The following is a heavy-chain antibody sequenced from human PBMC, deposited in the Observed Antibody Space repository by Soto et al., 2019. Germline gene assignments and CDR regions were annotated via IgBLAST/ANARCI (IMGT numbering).Heavy chain of an antibody. D-gene: IGHD5-12*01. V-gene: IGHV1-3*01. Sequence: ASVKVSCKASGYTFTSYAMHWVRQAPGQRLEWMGWINAGNGNTKYSQKFQGRVTITRDTSASTAYMELSSLRSEDTAVYYCATPSHPIGYSGYDSLYYYYGMDGWGQGTTVTVSS. J-gene: IGHJ6*02. CDR3: ATPSHPIGYSGYDSLYYYYGMDG. CDR1: GYTFTSYA. CDR2: INAGNGNT.